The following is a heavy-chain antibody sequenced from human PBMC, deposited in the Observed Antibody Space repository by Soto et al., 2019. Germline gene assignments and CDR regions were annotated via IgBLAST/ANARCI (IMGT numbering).Heavy chain of an antibody. CDR2: IFYTGST. J-gene: IGHJ4*02. V-gene: IGHV4-59*08. D-gene: IGHD1-1*01. CDR1: DGSISSYY. Sequence: SGNLSLTCTVSDGSISSYYWGWIRQPPGKGLEWIGYIFYTGSTNYNLSLKSRVTISVDTSKNEFSLTLSSVTAADTAVYYCAIHYPNRHNWNYFDYWGQGTAVTVSS. CDR3: AIHYPNRHNWNYFDY.